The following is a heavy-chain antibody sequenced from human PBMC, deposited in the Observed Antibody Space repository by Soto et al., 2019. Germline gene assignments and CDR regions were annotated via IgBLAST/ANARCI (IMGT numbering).Heavy chain of an antibody. CDR1: GYSFTSYW. CDR2: IYPGGSDT. V-gene: IGHV5-51*01. CDR3: ARTTGSTSWGYEYYGMDV. Sequence: ESLKISCKVSGYSFTSYWIGWVRQMPGKGLEWMGIIYPGGSDTRYSPSFHGQVTISADKSISTAYLQWSSLKASDTATYYCARTTGSTSWGYEYYGMDVWGQGTTVTVSS. J-gene: IGHJ6*02. D-gene: IGHD2-2*01.